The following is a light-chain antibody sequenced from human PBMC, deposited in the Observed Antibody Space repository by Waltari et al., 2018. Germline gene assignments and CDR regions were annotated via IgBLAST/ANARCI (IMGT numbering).Light chain of an antibody. V-gene: IGKV4-1*01. CDR1: QSVLYSSNSNNY. CDR2: WAS. J-gene: IGKJ1*01. CDR3: QQYYNTPWT. Sequence: DIVMTQSPASLSVSLGERATINCKSSQSVLYSSNSNNYHGWYQQKPGQPPKLLIYWASTRQSGVPDRFSGSGSGTDFTLTISSLQAEDVAVYYCQQYYNTPWTFGQGTKVEIK.